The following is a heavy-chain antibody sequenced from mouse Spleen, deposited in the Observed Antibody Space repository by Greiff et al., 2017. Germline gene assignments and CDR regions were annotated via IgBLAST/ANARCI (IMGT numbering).Heavy chain of an antibody. CDR3: ARGVTTVVAPFDY. CDR1: GYTFTSYW. Sequence: QVQLQQPGAELVKPGASVKLSCKASGYTFTSYWMQWVKQRPGQGLEWIGEIDPSDSYTNYNQKFKGKATLTVDTSSSTAYMQLSSLTSEDSAVYYCARGVTTVVAPFDYWGQGTTLTGSS. CDR2: IDPSDSYT. J-gene: IGHJ2*01. D-gene: IGHD1-1*01. V-gene: IGHV1-50*01.